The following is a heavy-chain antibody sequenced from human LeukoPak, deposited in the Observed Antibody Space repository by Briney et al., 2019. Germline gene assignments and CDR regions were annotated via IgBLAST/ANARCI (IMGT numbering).Heavy chain of an antibody. CDR2: ICPGDSDT. CDR3: ARQGHIVGGGWFDP. V-gene: IGHV5-51*01. CDR1: GYSFSSYW. Sequence: GESLKISCQGSGYSFSSYWIGWVRQMPGKAPEWMGVICPGDSDTRYRPPFQGQVTMSADKSTNTAYLQWRSLRASDSAMYYCARQGHIVGGGWFDPWGQGTLVTVSS. J-gene: IGHJ5*02. D-gene: IGHD2-15*01.